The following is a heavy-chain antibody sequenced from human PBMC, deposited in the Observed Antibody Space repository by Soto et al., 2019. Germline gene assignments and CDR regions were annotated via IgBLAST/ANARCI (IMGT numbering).Heavy chain of an antibody. Sequence: QVQLVQSGAEVKKPGASVKVSCKASGYTFIGYYMHWVRQAPGQGLEWMGWINPNSGGTNYAQKFQGWVTMTRDTSISTAYMELSRLRSDDTAVYYCARERGYSSRRFDPWGQGTLVTVSS. CDR3: ARERGYSSRRFDP. CDR2: INPNSGGT. J-gene: IGHJ5*02. V-gene: IGHV1-2*04. D-gene: IGHD6-13*01. CDR1: GYTFIGYY.